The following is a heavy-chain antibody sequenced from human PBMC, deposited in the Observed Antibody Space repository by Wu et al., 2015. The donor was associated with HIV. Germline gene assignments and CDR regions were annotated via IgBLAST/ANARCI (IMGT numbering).Heavy chain of an antibody. D-gene: IGHD6-19*01. J-gene: IGHJ4*02. CDR2: INSNRGGT. CDR3: ARAHRPVADALELDY. CDR1: GYTFTEYY. Sequence: QVQLLQSGAEVKKPGASVMVSCKASGYTFTEYYMYWVRQAPGQGLEWMGWINSNRGGTKYAQKFQGRVAMTRDTSISTAFMELSRLRFDDTAIYYCARAHRPVADALELDYWGQGTLVIVS. V-gene: IGHV1-2*02.